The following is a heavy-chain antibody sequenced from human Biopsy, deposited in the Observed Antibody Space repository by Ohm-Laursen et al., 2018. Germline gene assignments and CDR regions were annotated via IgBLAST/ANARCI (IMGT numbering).Heavy chain of an antibody. CDR2: INPNSGNA. CDR3: ARVPAYPSIDGYYGLDL. V-gene: IGHV1-2*02. Sequence: ASVKVSCKASGYIFAGYYLHWGRQAPGHGLEWMGWINPNSGNANYAQSFQGRLTVTRDTSISTAYMELTSLTFDDTAIYYCARVPAYPSIDGYYGLDLWGQGTTVIVSS. D-gene: IGHD3-9*01. CDR1: GYIFAGYY. J-gene: IGHJ6*02.